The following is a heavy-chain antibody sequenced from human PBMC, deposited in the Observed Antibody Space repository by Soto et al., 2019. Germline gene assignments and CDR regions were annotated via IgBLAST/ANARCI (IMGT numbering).Heavy chain of an antibody. CDR1: GFTFSSYG. D-gene: IGHD4-17*01. Sequence: VQLVESGGGVVQPGRSLRLSCAASGFTFSSYGMHWVRQAPGKGLEWVAVIWYDGSNKYYADSVKGRFTISRDNSKKTLYLQMNSLRAEDTAVYYCARDFGDYVPCDYWGQGTLVTVSS. J-gene: IGHJ4*02. V-gene: IGHV3-33*01. CDR3: ARDFGDYVPCDY. CDR2: IWYDGSNK.